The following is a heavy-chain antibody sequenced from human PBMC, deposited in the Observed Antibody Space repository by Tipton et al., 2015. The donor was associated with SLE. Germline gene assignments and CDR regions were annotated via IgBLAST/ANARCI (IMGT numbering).Heavy chain of an antibody. Sequence: TLSLTCTVSGGSISSGGYYWSWIRQPAGKGLEWIGRFYTSGNTNYNPSLKSRVTISVDTSKNQFSLKLSSVTAADTAVYYCARAAWVGATHQVDIWGQGTMVTVSS. CDR3: ARAAWVGATHQVDI. D-gene: IGHD1-26*01. V-gene: IGHV4-61*02. J-gene: IGHJ3*02. CDR1: GGSISSGGYY. CDR2: FYTSGNT.